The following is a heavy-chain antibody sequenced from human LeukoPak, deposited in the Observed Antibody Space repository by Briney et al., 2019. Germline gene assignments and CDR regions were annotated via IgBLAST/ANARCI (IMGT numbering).Heavy chain of an antibody. D-gene: IGHD5-24*01. Sequence: GGSLRLSCAASGLTFSSYAMSWVRQAPGKGPEWVSLIYTSGSTYYTGSVKGRFTISRDNSQNTLYLQMNSLSAEDTAVYYCARTFLSGDGYKVGYFDYWGQGTLVTVSS. CDR2: IYTSGST. CDR3: ARTFLSGDGYKVGYFDY. CDR1: GLTFSSYA. J-gene: IGHJ4*02. V-gene: IGHV3-53*01.